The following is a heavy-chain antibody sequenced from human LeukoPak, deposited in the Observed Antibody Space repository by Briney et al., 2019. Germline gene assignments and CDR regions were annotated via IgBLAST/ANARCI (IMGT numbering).Heavy chain of an antibody. CDR2: IWYDGSNK. V-gene: IGHV3-33*01. J-gene: IGHJ6*02. Sequence: GGCLRLSCAASVFTFSSYRMHWVRQAPCKGLEWVEVIWYDGSNKYYADSVKGRFTISRDNSKNTLYLQMNSLRAEDTAVYYCARDQEWLVRGYYYGMDVWGQGTTVTVSS. CDR3: ARDQEWLVRGYYYGMDV. D-gene: IGHD6-19*01. CDR1: VFTFSSYR.